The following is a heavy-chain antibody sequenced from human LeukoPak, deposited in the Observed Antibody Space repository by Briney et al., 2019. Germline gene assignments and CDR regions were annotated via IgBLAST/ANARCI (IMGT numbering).Heavy chain of an antibody. CDR1: GGSFSGYY. CDR2: INHSGST. D-gene: IGHD6-6*01. J-gene: IGHJ5*02. CDR3: ARGRVVYSSSARWFDP. Sequence: SETLSLTCAVYGGSFSGYYWSWIRQPPGKGLEWIGEINHSGSTNYNPSLKSRFTISVDTSKNQFSLKLSSVTAADTAVYYCARGRVVYSSSARWFDPWGQGTLVTVSS. V-gene: IGHV4-34*01.